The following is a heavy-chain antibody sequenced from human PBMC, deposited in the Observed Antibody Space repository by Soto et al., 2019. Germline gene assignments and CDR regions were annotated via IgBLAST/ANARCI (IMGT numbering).Heavy chain of an antibody. Sequence: PGGSLRLSCAASGFTFSSYSMNWVRQAPGKGLEWLSSISSSSSYIYYADSVKGRFTISRDNAKNSLYLQMNSLRAEDTAVYYCARDPDSVVVPAAQVLFYYYYGMDVWGQGTTGTVSS. J-gene: IGHJ6*02. D-gene: IGHD2-2*01. CDR3: ARDPDSVVVPAAQVLFYYYYGMDV. CDR1: GFTFSSYS. V-gene: IGHV3-21*04. CDR2: ISSSSSYI.